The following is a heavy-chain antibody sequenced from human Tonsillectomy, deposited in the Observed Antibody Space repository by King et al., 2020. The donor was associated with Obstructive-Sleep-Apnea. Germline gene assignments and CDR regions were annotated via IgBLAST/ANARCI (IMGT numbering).Heavy chain of an antibody. CDR3: AKSFSGSYSAFDI. CDR2: IYPCDSDT. CDR1: GYSFTSYW. V-gene: IGHV5-51*01. Sequence: VQLVESGAEVKKPGESLKISCKGSGYSFTSYWIGWVRQMPGKGLEWMGIIYPCDSDTRYSPSFQGQVTISADKSISTAYLQWNSLKASDTATYYCAKSFSGSYSAFDIWGQGTMVTVSS. D-gene: IGHD1-26*01. J-gene: IGHJ3*02.